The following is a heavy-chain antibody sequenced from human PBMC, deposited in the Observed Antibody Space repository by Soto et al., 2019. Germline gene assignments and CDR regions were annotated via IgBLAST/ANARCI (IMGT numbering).Heavy chain of an antibody. CDR3: ARGYSKYCSGGSCYSTPYYYGMDV. J-gene: IGHJ6*02. CDR1: GGTFSSYT. Sequence: GASVKVSCKASGGTFSSYTISWVRQAPGQGLEWMGRIIPILGIANYAQKFQGRVTITADKSTSTAYMELSSLRSEDTAVYYCARGYSKYCSGGSCYSTPYYYGMDVWGQGTTVTVSS. D-gene: IGHD2-15*01. CDR2: IIPILGIA. V-gene: IGHV1-69*02.